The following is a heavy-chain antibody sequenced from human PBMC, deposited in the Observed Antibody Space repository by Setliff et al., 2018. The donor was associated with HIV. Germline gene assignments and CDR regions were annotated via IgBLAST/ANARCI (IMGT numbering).Heavy chain of an antibody. CDR3: ARVRRGCSSHSCPLEN. V-gene: IGHV1-69*05. J-gene: IGHJ4*02. Sequence: ASVKVSCKAARGTFNSYILSWVRQAPGQGLEWTGGIIPSFGTVTYAQKFQGRVTITTDESMTTVYMELSSLRSEDTAVYYCARVRRGCSSHSCPLENWGQGTLVTVSS. CDR2: IIPSFGTV. CDR1: RGTFNSYI. D-gene: IGHD2-2*01.